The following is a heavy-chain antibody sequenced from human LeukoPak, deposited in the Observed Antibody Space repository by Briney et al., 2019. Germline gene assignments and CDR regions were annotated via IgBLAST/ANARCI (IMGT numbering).Heavy chain of an antibody. CDR2: VYWDGVN. J-gene: IGHJ3*02. CDR1: GFSLTTSGVG. Sequence: SGLTLVKPTQTLTLTCTFSGFSLTTSGVGVGWIRQPPGEALEWLALVYWDGVNYYRKSLKSRLTLTKDTSKNQVVLTMTNMDPVDTATYYCVHNLVLTGNAPSNSFDIWGQGTMVTVSS. V-gene: IGHV2-5*02. CDR3: VHNLVLTGNAPSNSFDI. D-gene: IGHD3-9*01.